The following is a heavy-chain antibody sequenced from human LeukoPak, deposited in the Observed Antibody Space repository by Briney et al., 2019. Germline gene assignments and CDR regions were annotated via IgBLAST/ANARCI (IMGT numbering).Heavy chain of an antibody. CDR2: IYYSGST. J-gene: IGHJ4*02. CDR3: ARRDYGYYFDY. CDR1: GGSISSSGYY. D-gene: IGHD3-16*01. Sequence: SETLSLTCTVSGGSISSSGYYWGWIRQPPGKGLEWIASIYYSGSTNYNPSLKSRVTISVDASKNQFSLKLSSVTAADTAVYYCARRDYGYYFDYWGQGTLVTVSS. V-gene: IGHV4-39*07.